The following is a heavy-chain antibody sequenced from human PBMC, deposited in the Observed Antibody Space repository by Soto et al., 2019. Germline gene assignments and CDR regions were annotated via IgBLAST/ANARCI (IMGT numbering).Heavy chain of an antibody. J-gene: IGHJ5*02. Sequence: GPTLVSPTQTLTLTCSFSGFSLSVYGVRVIWFRQPPGETLEWLALIHWNDDKRYSPYLKSRLTITKDTSKNQVVLTLTNLDPLDTGTYFCAHTKDSSGFLTSWGQGILVTVSS. CDR3: AHTKDSSGFLTS. V-gene: IGHV2-5*01. CDR2: IHWNDDK. D-gene: IGHD3-22*01. CDR1: GFSLSVYGVR.